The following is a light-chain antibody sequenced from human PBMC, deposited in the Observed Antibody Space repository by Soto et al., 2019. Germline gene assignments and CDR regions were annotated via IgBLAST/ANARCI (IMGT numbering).Light chain of an antibody. CDR1: QSVSSSY. J-gene: IGKJ1*01. V-gene: IGKV3-20*01. Sequence: EIVLTQSPGTLSLSPGXRATLSCRASQSVSSSYLAWYQQQPGQAPRLLIYGASSRATGIPDRFSGSGSGTDFTLNISRLEPEDFAVYYCQQYGSSSWTFGQGTKVDIK. CDR2: GAS. CDR3: QQYGSSSWT.